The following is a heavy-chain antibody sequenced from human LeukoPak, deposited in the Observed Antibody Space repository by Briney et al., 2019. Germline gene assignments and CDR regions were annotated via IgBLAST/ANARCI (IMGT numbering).Heavy chain of an antibody. V-gene: IGHV4-30-4*01. D-gene: IGHD3-9*01. CDR1: GGSISSGDYY. CDR3: ATASRLRYYYGVDV. Sequence: SETLSLTCTVSGGSISSGDYYWSWIRQPPGKGLEWIGYIYYSGSTYYSPSLKSRVTISVDTSKNQFSLKLSSVTAADTAVYYCATASRLRYYYGVDVWGQGTTVTVSS. CDR2: IYYSGST. J-gene: IGHJ6*02.